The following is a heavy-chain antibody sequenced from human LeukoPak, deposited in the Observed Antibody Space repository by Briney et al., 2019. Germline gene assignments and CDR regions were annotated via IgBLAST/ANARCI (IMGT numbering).Heavy chain of an antibody. V-gene: IGHV1-69*05. CDR3: ARGGYYDSSGYYVAFDI. Sequence: PVKVSCKASGGTFSSYAISWVRQAPGQGLEWMGGIIPIFGTANYAQKFQGRVTITTDESTSTAYMELSSLRSEDTAVHYCARGGYYDSSGYYVAFDIWGQGTMVTVSS. J-gene: IGHJ3*02. CDR1: GGTFSSYA. D-gene: IGHD3-22*01. CDR2: IIPIFGTA.